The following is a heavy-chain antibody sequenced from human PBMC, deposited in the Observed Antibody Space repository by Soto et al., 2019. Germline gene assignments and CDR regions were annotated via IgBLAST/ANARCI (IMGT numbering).Heavy chain of an antibody. CDR2: INPGNGDT. V-gene: IGHV1-3*01. CDR1: GDTFTDYA. CDR3: ASGVGATAATFDY. J-gene: IGHJ4*02. Sequence: QVHLVQSGAEVKKPGASVKGSCKASGDTFTDYAIHWVRQAPRQRLEWLAWINPGNGDTQYSQKFQGRVTLTRDTSAIPAYMELSSLRSEDTSVYFCASGVGATAATFDYWGQGTLVTVSS. D-gene: IGHD1-26*01.